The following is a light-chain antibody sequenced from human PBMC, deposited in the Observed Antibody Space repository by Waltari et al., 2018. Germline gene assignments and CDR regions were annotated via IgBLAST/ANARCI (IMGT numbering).Light chain of an antibody. CDR2: EVT. J-gene: IGLJ1*01. CDR3: CSYVGLGIYV. V-gene: IGLV2-23*02. CDR1: SSDVGNYNL. Sequence: QSGLTQPASVSGSPGQSITTPCTGTSSDVGNYNLVTWYQQYAGKAPKLMVYEVTKRASGLFDRFSGSKSGNTASLTITGLQSEDEADYYCCSYVGLGIYVFGTGTKVTVL.